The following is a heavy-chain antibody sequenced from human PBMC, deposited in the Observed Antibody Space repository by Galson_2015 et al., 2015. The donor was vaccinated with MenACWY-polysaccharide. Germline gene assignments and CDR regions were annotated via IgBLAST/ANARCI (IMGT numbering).Heavy chain of an antibody. V-gene: IGHV3-33*01. Sequence: SLRLSCAASGSRFSHSGMHWVRQAPGKGLEWVAVIQYDGSKIVYADFVKGRFTISRDNSKNTLFLEMNSLGAEDTAVYYCAREGSRIVFHAFDTWGQGTMVTVSS. D-gene: IGHD2-15*01. CDR2: IQYDGSKI. CDR1: GSRFSHSG. CDR3: AREGSRIVFHAFDT. J-gene: IGHJ3*02.